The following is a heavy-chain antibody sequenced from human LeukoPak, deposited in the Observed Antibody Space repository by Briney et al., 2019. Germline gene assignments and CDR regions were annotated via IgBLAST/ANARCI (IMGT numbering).Heavy chain of an antibody. CDR2: IYYSGST. CDR3: ARLKYYYDSSGYRAEYFQH. Sequence: SETLSLTCTVSGGSIRSYYWSWIRQPPGKGLEWIGYIYYSGSTNYNPSLTSRVAISVDTSKNQFSLKLDSVTAADTAVYYCARLKYYYDSSGYRAEYFQHWGQGTLVTVSS. CDR1: GGSIRSYY. V-gene: IGHV4-59*01. D-gene: IGHD3-22*01. J-gene: IGHJ1*01.